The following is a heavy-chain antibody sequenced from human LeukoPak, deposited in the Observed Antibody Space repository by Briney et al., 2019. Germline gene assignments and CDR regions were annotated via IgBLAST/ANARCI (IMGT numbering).Heavy chain of an antibody. CDR2: IYSDSGDT. Sequence: ASVKVSCKASGYTFTGFYIHWVRQAPGQGLEWMGWIYSDSGDTNYAQKFQGCVTMTRDTSISTAYMELSRLTSDDTAVYYCARSDGSYSDYWGQGTLVTVSS. J-gene: IGHJ4*02. CDR1: GYTFTGFY. V-gene: IGHV1-2*04. CDR3: ARSDGSYSDY. D-gene: IGHD1-26*01.